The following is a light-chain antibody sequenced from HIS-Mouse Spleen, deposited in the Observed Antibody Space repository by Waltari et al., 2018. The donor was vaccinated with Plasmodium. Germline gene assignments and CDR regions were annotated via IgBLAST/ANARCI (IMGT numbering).Light chain of an antibody. Sequence: EIVMTQSPATLSVSPGERATLSCRASQSVSSNLAWYEQKPGQAPRLLISGASTRATGIPARFSGSGSGTEFTLTISSLKAEDIAVYYCQQYNNWSFTFGPGTKVDMK. CDR3: QQYNNWSFT. CDR1: QSVSSN. CDR2: GAS. V-gene: IGKV3-15*01. J-gene: IGKJ3*01.